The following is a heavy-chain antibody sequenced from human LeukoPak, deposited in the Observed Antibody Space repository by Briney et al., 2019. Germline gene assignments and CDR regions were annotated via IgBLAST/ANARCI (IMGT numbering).Heavy chain of an antibody. D-gene: IGHD2-2*01. CDR2: IYPGDSDT. CDR3: ARHIVVVPDAAWFDP. CDR1: GYSFTSYW. J-gene: IGHJ5*02. V-gene: IGHV5-51*01. Sequence: GESLKISCKGSGYSFTSYWIGWVRQMPGKGLEWMGIIYPGDSDTRYSPSFQGQVTISADKSISTAYLQWSSLKASDTAMYYCARHIVVVPDAAWFDPWGQGTLVTVSS.